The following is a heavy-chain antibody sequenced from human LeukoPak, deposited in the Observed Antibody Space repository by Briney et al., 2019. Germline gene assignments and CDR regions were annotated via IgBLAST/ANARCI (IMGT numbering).Heavy chain of an antibody. D-gene: IGHD1-26*01. V-gene: IGHV4-34*01. CDR2: INHSGST. Sequence: PSETLSLTCAVYGGSFSGYYWSWIRQPPGKGLEWIGEINHSGSTNYNPSLKSRVTMSVDTSKNQFSLKLSSVTAADTAVYYCARDKGSGSYRLFDYWGQGTLVTVSS. CDR1: GGSFSGYY. CDR3: ARDKGSGSYRLFDY. J-gene: IGHJ4*02.